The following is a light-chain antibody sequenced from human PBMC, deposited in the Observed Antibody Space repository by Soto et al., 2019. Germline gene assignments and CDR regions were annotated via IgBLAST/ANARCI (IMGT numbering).Light chain of an antibody. CDR2: EVS. V-gene: IGLV2-14*01. J-gene: IGLJ1*01. CDR1: SSDVGGYNY. Sequence: QSAMTQPASVSGSPGQSITISCTGTSSDVGGYNYVSWYQQHPGKAPKLMIYEVSNRPPGVSNRFSGSKSGTTASLTISGRQAEDDADYYCSSYTSSSTLDVFGTGTKVTVL. CDR3: SSYTSSSTLDV.